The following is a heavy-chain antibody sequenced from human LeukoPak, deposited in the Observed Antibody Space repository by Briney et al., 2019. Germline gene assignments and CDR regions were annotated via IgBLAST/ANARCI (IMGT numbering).Heavy chain of an antibody. CDR1: GYSFTSYW. V-gene: IGHV5-51*01. Sequence: GESLKISCKGSGYSFTSYWIGWVRQMPGKGLEWMGIIYPGDSDTRYSPSFQGQVTISADKSISIAYLQWSSLKASDTAMYYCARVADPGIAAAGISPSDYWGQGTLVTVSS. CDR3: ARVADPGIAAAGISPSDY. J-gene: IGHJ4*02. CDR2: IYPGDSDT. D-gene: IGHD6-13*01.